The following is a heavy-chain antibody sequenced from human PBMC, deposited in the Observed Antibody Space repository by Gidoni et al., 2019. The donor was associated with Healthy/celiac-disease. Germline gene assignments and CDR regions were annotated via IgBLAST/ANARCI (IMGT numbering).Heavy chain of an antibody. J-gene: IGHJ4*02. D-gene: IGHD3-3*01. CDR1: GGSISSSSYY. CDR2: IYYSGST. V-gene: IGHV4-39*01. Sequence: QLQLQESGPGLVKPSETLSLTCTVSGGSISSSSYYWGWIRQPPGKGLEWIGSIYYSGSTYYNPSLKSRVTISVDTSKNQFSLKLSSVTAADTAVYYCARGDYDFWIGTGYYFDYWGQGTLVTVSS. CDR3: ARGDYDFWIGTGYYFDY.